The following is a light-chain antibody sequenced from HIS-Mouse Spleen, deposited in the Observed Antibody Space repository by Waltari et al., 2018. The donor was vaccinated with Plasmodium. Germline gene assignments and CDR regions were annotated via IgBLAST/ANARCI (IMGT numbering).Light chain of an antibody. CDR2: VAS. V-gene: IGKV3-15*01. J-gene: IGKJ3*01. CDR3: QQYNNWSFT. Sequence: EIVMTQSPPTLPLSPQERATLSCRASQSVSSNLACYQQKPGQAPRLLIYVASTRATGIPARFSGSGSGTEFTLTISSLQSEDFAVYYCQQYNNWSFTFGPGTKVDIK. CDR1: QSVSSN.